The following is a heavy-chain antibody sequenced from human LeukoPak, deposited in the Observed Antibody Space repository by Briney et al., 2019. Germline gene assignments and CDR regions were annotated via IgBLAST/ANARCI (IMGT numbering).Heavy chain of an antibody. Sequence: GGSLRLSCAASGFTFSSYSMHWVRQAPGKGLEWVAVISYDGTNKYYADSVKGRFTISRDNSKSTLYLQMNSLRVEDTAVYYCASGGGVVTWGQGTMVTVSS. CDR3: ASGGGVVT. CDR2: ISYDGTNK. D-gene: IGHD3-3*01. V-gene: IGHV3-30-3*01. J-gene: IGHJ3*01. CDR1: GFTFSSYS.